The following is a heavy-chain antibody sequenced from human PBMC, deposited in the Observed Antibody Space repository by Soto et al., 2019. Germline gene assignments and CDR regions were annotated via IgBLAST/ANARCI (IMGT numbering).Heavy chain of an antibody. CDR2: VNTYNGNP. Sequence: QVQLVQSGVEVKQPGASVKVSCQASGYTFTSYGISWLRQAPGQGPEWMGWVNTYNGNPNYAQTLKGRVTMTTDTSTSTAYMELRSLRSDDTDVYYCARDSQFSTSWQKFDYWGQGTLVTVSS. CDR1: GYTFTSYG. CDR3: ARDSQFSTSWQKFDY. D-gene: IGHD2-2*01. V-gene: IGHV1-18*01. J-gene: IGHJ4*02.